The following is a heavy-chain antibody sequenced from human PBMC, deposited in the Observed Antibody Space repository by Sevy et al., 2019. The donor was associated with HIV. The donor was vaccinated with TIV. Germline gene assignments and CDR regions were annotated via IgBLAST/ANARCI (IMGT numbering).Heavy chain of an antibody. D-gene: IGHD2-21*01. J-gene: IGHJ6*02. CDR3: AKDINRGCDGVNCYSYYYYFYGLDV. Sequence: GGSLRLSCAASGFPFNDHAMHWVRQVPGKGLEWVSGISWNSRNIGYAGSVKGRFTISSDNAWHFVYLEMNSLRPEDTAFYYCAKDINRGCDGVNCYSYYYYFYGLDVWGQGTTVTVSS. CDR2: ISWNSRNI. V-gene: IGHV3-9*01. CDR1: GFPFNDHA.